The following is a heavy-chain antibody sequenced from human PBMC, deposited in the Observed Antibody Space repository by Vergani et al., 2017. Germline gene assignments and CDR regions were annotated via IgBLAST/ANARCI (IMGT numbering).Heavy chain of an antibody. CDR3: ARDHFLVVAAPHYRDV. V-gene: IGHV3-11*01. Sequence: QVQLVESGGGLVKPGGSLRLSCAASGFTFSDYYMSWIRQAPGKGLEWVSYISSSGSTIYYADSVKGRFTISRDNAKNSLYLQMNSLRAEDTAVYYGARDHFLVVAAPHYRDVWGKGTTVTVSS. CDR2: ISSSGSTI. J-gene: IGHJ6*03. D-gene: IGHD2-15*01. CDR1: GFTFSDYY.